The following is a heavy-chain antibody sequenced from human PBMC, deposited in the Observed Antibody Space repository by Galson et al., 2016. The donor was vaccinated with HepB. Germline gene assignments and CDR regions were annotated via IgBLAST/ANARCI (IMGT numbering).Heavy chain of an antibody. CDR1: GDSITSYR. Sequence: TLSLTCPVSGDSITSYRWSWIRQPPGKGLEWIGYIYDSGNTNYNPSLKSRLTISVDTSKNQFSLKLSSVTAADTAVYYCAWLRGVIMGGFDPWGQGTLVTVSS. CDR2: IYDSGNT. D-gene: IGHD3-10*01. V-gene: IGHV4-59*12. CDR3: AWLRGVIMGGFDP. J-gene: IGHJ5*02.